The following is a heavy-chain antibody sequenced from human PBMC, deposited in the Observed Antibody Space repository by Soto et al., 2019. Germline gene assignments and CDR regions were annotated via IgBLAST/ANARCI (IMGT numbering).Heavy chain of an antibody. CDR1: GGTFSSYA. CDR2: IIPIFGTA. V-gene: IGHV1-69*12. J-gene: IGHJ6*02. D-gene: IGHD4-4*01. CDR3: ASRTETYSYYYSGMDV. Sequence: QVQLVQSGAEVKKPGSSVKVSCKASGGTFSSYAISWVRQAPGQGLEWMGGIIPIFGTANYAQKFQGRVTITADESTSTAYRELSSLRSEDTAVYYCASRTETYSYYYSGMDVWGQGTTVTVSS.